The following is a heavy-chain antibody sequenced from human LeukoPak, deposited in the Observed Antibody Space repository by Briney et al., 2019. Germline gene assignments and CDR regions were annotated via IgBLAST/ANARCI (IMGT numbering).Heavy chain of an antibody. D-gene: IGHD6-13*01. J-gene: IGHJ4*02. Sequence: GGSLRLSCVVSGFTFSNYWMSWVRQAPEKGLEWVANIKKDGSEKYYVDSVRGRFTISRDNAQKSVYLQMNSLRVEDTAVYYCAREATGYSASWGDYWGQGTLVTVSS. CDR3: AREATGYSASWGDY. CDR1: GFTFSNYW. CDR2: IKKDGSEK. V-gene: IGHV3-7*01.